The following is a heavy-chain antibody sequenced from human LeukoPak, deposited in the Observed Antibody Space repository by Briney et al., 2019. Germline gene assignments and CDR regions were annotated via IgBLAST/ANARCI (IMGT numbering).Heavy chain of an antibody. CDR1: GFTFSSYA. V-gene: IGHV3-23*01. J-gene: IGHJ4*02. D-gene: IGHD4-23*01. CDR3: AKGRTDYGGLFDH. Sequence: GGSLRLSCAASGFTFSSYAMSWDRQTPGKGLEWVSAISGSGGSTYYADSVKGRFTISRDNSKNTLYLQMNSLRAEDTAVYYCAKGRTDYGGLFDHWGQGTLVTVSS. CDR2: ISGSGGST.